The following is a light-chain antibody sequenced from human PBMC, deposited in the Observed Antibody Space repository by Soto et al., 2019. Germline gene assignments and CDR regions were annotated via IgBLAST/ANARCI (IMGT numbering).Light chain of an antibody. CDR1: QSIINSD. V-gene: IGKV3-15*01. CDR2: GAS. J-gene: IGKJ4*01. Sequence: EIVLTQSPATLSLSPGERATLSCRASQSIINSDLAWYQQKPGQAPRLLIYGASTGATGIPARFSGSGSGTEFILTISSLQSEDFAVYYCQQYSKWPLTFGGGTKVDIK. CDR3: QQYSKWPLT.